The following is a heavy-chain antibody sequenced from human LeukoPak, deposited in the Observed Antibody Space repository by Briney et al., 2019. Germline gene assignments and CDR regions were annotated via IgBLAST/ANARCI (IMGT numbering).Heavy chain of an antibody. D-gene: IGHD2-8*01. J-gene: IGHJ5*02. CDR1: GYSISSGYY. CDR2: IYHSGST. CDR3: ARCLMVYAIGRGWFDP. V-gene: IGHV4-38-2*02. Sequence: SETLSLTCTVSGYSISSGYYWGWIRQSPGKGLEWIGSIYHSGSTYYNPSLRSRVTISVDTSKNQFSLKLSSVTAADTAVYYCARCLMVYAIGRGWFDPWGQGTLVTVSS.